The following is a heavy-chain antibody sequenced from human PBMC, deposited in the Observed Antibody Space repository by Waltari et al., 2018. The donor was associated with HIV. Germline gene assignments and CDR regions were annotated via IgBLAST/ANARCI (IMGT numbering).Heavy chain of an antibody. CDR2: IIPILGIA. Sequence: QVQLVQSGAEVKKPGSSLKVPCKASGGNFSSDAISWVRQAPGQGLEWMGRIIPILGIANYAQKFQGRVTITADKSTSTAYMELSSLRSEDTAVYYCAAGCTNGVCRMDYWGQGTLVTVSS. CDR1: GGNFSSDA. J-gene: IGHJ4*02. V-gene: IGHV1-69*04. CDR3: AAGCTNGVCRMDY. D-gene: IGHD2-8*01.